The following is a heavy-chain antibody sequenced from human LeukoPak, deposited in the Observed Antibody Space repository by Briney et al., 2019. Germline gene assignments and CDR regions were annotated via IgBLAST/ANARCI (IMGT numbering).Heavy chain of an antibody. J-gene: IGHJ4*02. V-gene: IGHV1-58*01. D-gene: IGHD3-16*01. Sequence: SVKVSCKASGFTSTNFAVQWVRQGRGQRLEWIGWIIVGSGATKCAQDFQERVTITRDLSTSTLYMELRSLTSEDTAVYYCAADLSNPRMGASYLDSWGQGTLVTVSS. CDR2: IIVGSGAT. CDR1: GFTSTNFA. CDR3: AADLSNPRMGASYLDS.